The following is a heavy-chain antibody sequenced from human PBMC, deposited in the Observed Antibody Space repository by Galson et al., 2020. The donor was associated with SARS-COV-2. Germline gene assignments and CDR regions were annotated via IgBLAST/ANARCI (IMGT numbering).Heavy chain of an antibody. V-gene: IGHV3-23*01. CDR1: GFTFSSYG. CDR3: ARRFHRSDVYSPYFDY. J-gene: IGHJ4*02. CDR2: IGGSGASA. Sequence: GGSLRLSCAASGFTFSSYGVSWVRQAPGKGLEWVSTIGGSGASAYYADSVRGRFTISRDNSKNTVYMQMTSLRVDDTAVYYCARRFHRSDVYSPYFDYWGQGTLVTVSS. D-gene: IGHD2-15*01.